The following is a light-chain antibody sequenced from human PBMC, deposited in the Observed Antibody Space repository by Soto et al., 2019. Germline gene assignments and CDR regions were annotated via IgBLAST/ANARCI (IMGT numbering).Light chain of an antibody. CDR2: EVS. CDR1: SSDVGGYIF. CDR3: SSYTRSSTYV. J-gene: IGLJ1*01. V-gene: IGLV2-14*01. Sequence: QSALTQPASVSGSPGQSITISCTGTSSDVGGYIFVSWYQQHPSKAPKLIIYEVSNRPSGVSNRFAGSKSGNTASLTISGLQAEDDADYYCSSYTRSSTYVVGSGTQLTVL.